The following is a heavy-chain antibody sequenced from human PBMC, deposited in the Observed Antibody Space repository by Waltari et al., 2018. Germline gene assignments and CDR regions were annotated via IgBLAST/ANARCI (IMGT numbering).Heavy chain of an antibody. CDR3: ARDNGYSSSHFDY. V-gene: IGHV4-31*01. D-gene: IGHD6-19*01. CDR1: GGSISSGGYY. Sequence: QVQLQESGPGLVKPSQTLSLTCTVSGGSISSGGYYWSWIRQHPGQGLEWIGYIYYSGSTYYNPSRKSQVTISVDTSKNQFSLKLSSVTAADTAVYYCARDNGYSSSHFDYWGQGTLVTVSS. CDR2: IYYSGST. J-gene: IGHJ4*02.